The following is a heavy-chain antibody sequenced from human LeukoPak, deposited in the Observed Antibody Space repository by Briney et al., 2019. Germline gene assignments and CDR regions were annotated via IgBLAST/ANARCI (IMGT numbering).Heavy chain of an antibody. D-gene: IGHD6-19*01. J-gene: IGHJ4*02. CDR3: ARDRGFGSGWYRD. V-gene: IGHV4-59*01. CDR1: GGSISSYY. CDR2: IYYSGST. Sequence: SETLSLTCTVSGGSISSYYWSWLRQPPGKGLEWIGYIYYSGSTNYNPSLKSRVTISVDTSKNQFSLKLSSVTAADTAVYYCARDRGFGSGWYRDWGQGTLVTVSS.